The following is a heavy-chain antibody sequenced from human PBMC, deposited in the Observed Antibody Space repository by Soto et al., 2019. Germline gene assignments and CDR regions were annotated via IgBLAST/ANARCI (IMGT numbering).Heavy chain of an antibody. D-gene: IGHD3-9*01. CDR1: GGSISSYY. V-gene: IGHV4-59*01. CDR2: IYYSGST. CDR3: AREVKDDILTGYGRYYYYMDA. Sequence: SETLSLTCTVSGGSISSYYWSWIRQPPGKGLEWIAYIYYSGSTNYNPSLKSRVTISVDTSKNQFSLKLSPVTAADTAVYYCAREVKDDILTGYGRYYYYMDAWGKGTTVTVSS. J-gene: IGHJ6*03.